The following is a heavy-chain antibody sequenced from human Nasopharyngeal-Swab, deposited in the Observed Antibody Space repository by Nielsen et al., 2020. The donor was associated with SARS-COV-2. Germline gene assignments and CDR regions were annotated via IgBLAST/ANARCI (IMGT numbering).Heavy chain of an antibody. CDR2: INAGNGNT. Sequence: GRQAPGQRLEWMGWINAGNGNTKYSQKFQGRVTITRDTSASTAYMELSSLRSEDTAVYYCARKGILTGYYGYYYYMDVWGKGTTVTVSS. CDR3: ARKGILTGYYGYYYYMDV. J-gene: IGHJ6*03. V-gene: IGHV1-3*01. D-gene: IGHD3-9*01.